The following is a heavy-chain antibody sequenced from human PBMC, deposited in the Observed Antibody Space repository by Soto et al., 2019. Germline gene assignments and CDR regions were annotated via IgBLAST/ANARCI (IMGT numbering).Heavy chain of an antibody. V-gene: IGHV3-30*03. CDR2: ISYDGSNK. Sequence: WSLRLSCAASVFTFSSYGMHWVRQAPGKGLEWVAVISYDGSNKYYADSVKGRFTISRDNSKNTLYLQMNSLRAEDTAVYYCATSGSSLVPNYYYYGMDVWGQGTTVTVSS. CDR1: VFTFSSYG. J-gene: IGHJ6*02. CDR3: ATSGSSLVPNYYYYGMDV. D-gene: IGHD1-26*01.